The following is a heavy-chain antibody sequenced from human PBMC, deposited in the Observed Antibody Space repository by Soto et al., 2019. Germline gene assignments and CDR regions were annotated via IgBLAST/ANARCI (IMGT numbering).Heavy chain of an antibody. CDR2: ISAYNGNT. CDR3: ARDYYDFWSGYHTLNYYGMDV. CDR1: GYTFTSHG. Sequence: GASVKVSCKASGYTFTSHGISWVRQAPGQGLEWMGWISAYNGNTNYAQKLQGRVTMTTDTSTSTAYMELRSLRSDDTAVYYCARDYYDFWSGYHTLNYYGMDVWGQGTTVTVSS. V-gene: IGHV1-18*04. D-gene: IGHD3-3*01. J-gene: IGHJ6*02.